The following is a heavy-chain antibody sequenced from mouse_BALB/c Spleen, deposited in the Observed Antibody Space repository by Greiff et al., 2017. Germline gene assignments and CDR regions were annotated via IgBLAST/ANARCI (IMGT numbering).Heavy chain of an antibody. Sequence: EVKVEESGGGLVQPGGSRKLSCAASGFTFSSFGMHWVRQAPEKGLEWVAYISSGSSTIYYADTVKGRFTISRDNPKNTLFLQMTSLRSEDTAMYYCARSPSYYAMDYWGQGTSVTVSS. CDR2: ISSGSSTI. J-gene: IGHJ4*01. CDR3: ARSPSYYAMDY. V-gene: IGHV5-17*02. CDR1: GFTFSSFG.